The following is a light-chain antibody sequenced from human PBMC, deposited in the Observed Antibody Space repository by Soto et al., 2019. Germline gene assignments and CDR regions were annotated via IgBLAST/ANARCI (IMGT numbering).Light chain of an antibody. V-gene: IGLV2-23*01. J-gene: IGLJ2*01. CDR2: EGS. Sequence: QSVLTQPASVSGSPGQSITISCTGTSSDVGSYNLVSWYQQHPGKAPKLMIYEGSKRPSGVSNRFSGSKSGNTASLPISGLQAEDAADYYCCSYAGSSTHVVFGGGTKLTVL. CDR3: CSYAGSSTHVV. CDR1: SSDVGSYNL.